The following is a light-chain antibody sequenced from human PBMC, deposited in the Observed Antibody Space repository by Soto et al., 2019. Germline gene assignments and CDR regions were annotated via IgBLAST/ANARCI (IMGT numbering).Light chain of an antibody. CDR3: QQYGTSPWT. Sequence: IVLTQSPGTLYLSPGERATLSCRASQSVSSGYLAWYQQRPGQAPRLLIYGASTRATGIPDRFSGSGSGTDFTLTISRLEPEDFAVYYCQQYGTSPWTFGQGTKV. J-gene: IGKJ1*01. CDR1: QSVSSGY. V-gene: IGKV3-20*01. CDR2: GAS.